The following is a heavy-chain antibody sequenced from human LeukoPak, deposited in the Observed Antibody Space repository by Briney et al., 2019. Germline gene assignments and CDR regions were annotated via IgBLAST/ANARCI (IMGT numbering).Heavy chain of an antibody. Sequence: PGGSLRLSCAASGFTFSSYWMSWVRQAPGKGLEWVANIKQDGSEKYYVDSVKGRFTISRDNAKNSLYLQMNSLRAEDTAVYYCARDQRPDYGDHSPPDIWGQGTMVTVSS. CDR2: IKQDGSEK. CDR1: GFTFSSYW. CDR3: ARDQRPDYGDHSPPDI. V-gene: IGHV3-7*01. J-gene: IGHJ3*02. D-gene: IGHD4-17*01.